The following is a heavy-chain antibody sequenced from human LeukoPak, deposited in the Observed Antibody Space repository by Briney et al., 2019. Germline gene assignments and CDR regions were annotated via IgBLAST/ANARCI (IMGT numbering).Heavy chain of an antibody. V-gene: IGHV1-18*04. CDR2: ISAYNGNT. Sequence: GASVKVSCRASGYTFTGYYMHWVRQAPGQGLEWMGWISAYNGNTNYAQKLQGRVTMTTDTSTSTAYMELRSLRSDDTAVYYCAGSTVTTPNAFDIWGQGTMVTVSS. CDR3: AGSTVTTPNAFDI. CDR1: GYTFTGYY. D-gene: IGHD4-17*01. J-gene: IGHJ3*02.